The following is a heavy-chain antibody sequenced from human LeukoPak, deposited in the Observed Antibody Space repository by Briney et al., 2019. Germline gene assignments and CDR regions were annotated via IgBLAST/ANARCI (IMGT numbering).Heavy chain of an antibody. V-gene: IGHV4-59*01. J-gene: IGHJ4*02. CDR2: IYYSGST. CDR3: ARARGVRGGNFDY. CDR1: GGSISSYY. Sequence: SETLSLTCTVSGGSISSYYWSWIRQPPGEGLEWIGYIYYSGSTNYNPSLKSRVTISVDTSKNQFSLKLSSVTAADTAVYYCARARGVRGGNFDYWGQGTLVTVSS. D-gene: IGHD3-10*01.